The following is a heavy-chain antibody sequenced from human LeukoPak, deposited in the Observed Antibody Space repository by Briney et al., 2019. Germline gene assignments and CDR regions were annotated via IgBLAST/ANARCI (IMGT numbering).Heavy chain of an antibody. CDR1: GFTFSSYG. J-gene: IGHJ4*02. Sequence: GGSLRLSCAASGFTFSSYGMHWVRQAPGKGLEWVAVISYDGSNKHYADSVKGRSTISRDNSKNTVFLHMNSLRAEDTAMYYCARGDDSGYYDYFDYWGQGALVTVSS. V-gene: IGHV3-30*03. CDR3: ARGDDSGYYDYFDY. CDR2: ISYDGSNK. D-gene: IGHD3-22*01.